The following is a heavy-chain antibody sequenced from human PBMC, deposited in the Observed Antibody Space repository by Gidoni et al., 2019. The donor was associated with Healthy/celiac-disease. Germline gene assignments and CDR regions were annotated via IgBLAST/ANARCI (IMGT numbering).Heavy chain of an antibody. D-gene: IGHD1-26*01. CDR2: IIPIFGTA. CDR1: GGTFSSYA. J-gene: IGHJ6*02. Sequence: QVQLVQSGAEVKKPGSSVKVSCKASGGTFSSYAISWVRQAPGQGLEWMGGIIPIFGTANYAQKFQGRVTITADESTSTAYMELSSLRSEDTAVYYCARERPRGQTVGYYYGMDVWGQGTTVTVSS. CDR3: ARERPRGQTVGYYYGMDV. V-gene: IGHV1-69*01.